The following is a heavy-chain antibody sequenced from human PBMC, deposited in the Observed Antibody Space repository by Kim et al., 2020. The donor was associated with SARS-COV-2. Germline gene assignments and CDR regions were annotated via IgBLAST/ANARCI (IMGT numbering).Heavy chain of an antibody. D-gene: IGHD2-2*01. J-gene: IGHJ6*03. Sequence: GESLKISCKGSGYSFTNYWIGWVRQMPGKGLEWMGIIYPGDSDTRYSPSFQGQVTISADKSISTAYLQWSSLKASDTAMYYCARQVYCSSTSCPRYYYYYCMDVWGKGTTVTVSS. CDR1: GYSFTNYW. CDR3: ARQVYCSSTSCPRYYYYYCMDV. V-gene: IGHV5-51*01. CDR2: IYPGDSDT.